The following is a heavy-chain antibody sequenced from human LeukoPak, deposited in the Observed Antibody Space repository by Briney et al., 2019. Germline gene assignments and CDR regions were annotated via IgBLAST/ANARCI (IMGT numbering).Heavy chain of an antibody. D-gene: IGHD2-8*01. Sequence: SETLSLTCAVSGYSLSSGYFWGWIRQPPGKGLEWIGSIYHSGSTYCDPSLKRRVTMSVDTSKNQSALKLTSVTAADTAVYYWARGGVVLMVYAIGWFDPWGQGTLVTVSS. CDR3: ARGGVVLMVYAIGWFDP. CDR1: GYSLSSGYF. V-gene: IGHV4-38-2*01. CDR2: IYHSGST. J-gene: IGHJ5*02.